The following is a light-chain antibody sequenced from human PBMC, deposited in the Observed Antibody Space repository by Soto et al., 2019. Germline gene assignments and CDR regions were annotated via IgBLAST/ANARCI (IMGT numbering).Light chain of an antibody. V-gene: IGKV3-20*01. CDR3: QQYGSSPWT. CDR1: QSVSSSY. CDR2: GAS. J-gene: IGKJ1*01. Sequence: EIVLTQSPCTLSLSPGERATLSCRASQSVSSSYLAWYQQKPGQAPRLLIYGASSRATGIPDRFSGSESGTDFTLTISRLEPEDFAVYYCQQYGSSPWTFGQGTKVDIK.